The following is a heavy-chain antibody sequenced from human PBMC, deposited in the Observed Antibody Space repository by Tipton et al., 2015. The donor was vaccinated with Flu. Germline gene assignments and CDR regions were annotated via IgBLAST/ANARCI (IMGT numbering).Heavy chain of an antibody. CDR1: GFAFSSYG. J-gene: IGHJ6*02. CDR3: AKSCDVGTAMLLCFYGMDV. D-gene: IGHD5-18*01. V-gene: IGHV3-30*18. Sequence: SLRLSCAASGFAFSSYGMHWVRQAPGKGLEWVALISHEGSDKYYPDSTKGRFSISRDNSKNTLYLQMNSLRGEDTAVYYCAKSCDVGTAMLLCFYGMDVWGRGTAVTVSS. CDR2: ISHEGSDK.